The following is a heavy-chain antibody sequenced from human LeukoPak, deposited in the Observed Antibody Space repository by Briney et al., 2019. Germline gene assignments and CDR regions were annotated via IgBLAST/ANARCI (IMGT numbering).Heavy chain of an antibody. Sequence: GGSLRLSCAASGFTFSSYAMSWVRQAPGKGLEWVSAISGSGGGTYYADSVKGRFTISGDNSKNTLYLQMNSLRAEDTAAYYCAKAVDYSNFGKDYWGQGALVTVSS. V-gene: IGHV3-23*01. CDR2: ISGSGGGT. J-gene: IGHJ4*02. CDR3: AKAVDYSNFGKDY. CDR1: GFTFSSYA. D-gene: IGHD4-11*01.